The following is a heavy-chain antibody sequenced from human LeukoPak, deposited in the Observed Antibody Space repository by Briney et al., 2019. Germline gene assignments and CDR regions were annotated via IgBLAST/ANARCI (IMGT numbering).Heavy chain of an antibody. Sequence: ASVKVSCKASGYTFTDYYIHWVRQAPGQGLEWMGWISAYNGNTNYAQKLQGRVTMTTDTSTSTAYMELRSLRSDDTAVYYCARDQRRGYYYDSSGTLGNYWGQGTLVTVSS. CDR3: ARDQRRGYYYDSSGTLGNY. CDR1: GYTFTDYY. J-gene: IGHJ4*02. D-gene: IGHD3-22*01. CDR2: ISAYNGNT. V-gene: IGHV1-18*04.